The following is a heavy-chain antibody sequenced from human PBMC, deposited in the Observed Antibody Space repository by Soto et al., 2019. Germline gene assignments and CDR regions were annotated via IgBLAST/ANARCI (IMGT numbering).Heavy chain of an antibody. D-gene: IGHD3-10*01. J-gene: IGHJ6*02. CDR1: GITFSNYA. V-gene: IGHV1-18*01. CDR3: AKDLTVVRGLIYYGMDV. Sequence: ASVKVSCKASGITFSNYAISWVRQAPGQGLEWMGWISGYNGNTNYAQKLQGRVTMTTDTSTSTAYMELRSLRDEDTAVYYCAKDLTVVRGLIYYGMDVWGQGTTVTVSS. CDR2: ISGYNGNT.